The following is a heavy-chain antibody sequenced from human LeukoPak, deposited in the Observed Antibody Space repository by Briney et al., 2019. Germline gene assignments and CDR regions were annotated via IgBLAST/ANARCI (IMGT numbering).Heavy chain of an antibody. D-gene: IGHD6-19*01. CDR2: INKIGTTT. J-gene: IGHJ4*02. CDR3: VKERGNSGWSPFDF. CDR1: GFTFNSAG. Sequence: GGSLRLSCSASGFTFNSAGMHWVRQAPGKGLDYISSINKIGTTTYYADSAKGRFTIYRDNSKNTIYLQMTSLRIEDAAIYYCVKERGNSGWSPFDFWGQGTLVTVSS. V-gene: IGHV3-64D*06.